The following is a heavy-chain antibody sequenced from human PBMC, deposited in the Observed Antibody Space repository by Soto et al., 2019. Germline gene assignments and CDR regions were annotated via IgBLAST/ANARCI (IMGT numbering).Heavy chain of an antibody. J-gene: IGHJ5*02. CDR2: IIPILGIA. D-gene: IGHD3-22*01. CDR1: GGTFSSYT. Sequence: QVQLVQSGAEVKKPGSSVKVSCKASGGTFSSYTISWVRQAPGQGLEWMGRIIPILGIANYAQKFQGRVTITADKSTSTAYMEPSSLRSEDTAVYYCAIMGGGRSYYDSSGYNWFDPWGQGTLVTVSS. CDR3: AIMGGGRSYYDSSGYNWFDP. V-gene: IGHV1-69*02.